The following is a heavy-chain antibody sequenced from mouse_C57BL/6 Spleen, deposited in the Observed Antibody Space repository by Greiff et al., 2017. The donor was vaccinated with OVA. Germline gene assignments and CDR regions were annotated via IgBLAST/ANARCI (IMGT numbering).Heavy chain of an antibody. CDR1: GYTFTTYP. CDR3: ARGGYYYGSNWYFDV. J-gene: IGHJ1*03. Sequence: QVQLQQSGAELVKPGASVKMSCKASGYTFTTYPIEWMKQNHGKSLEWIGNFHPYNDDTKYNEKFKGKATLTVEKSSSTVYLEISRLTSDDSAVYYCARGGYYYGSNWYFDVWGTGTTVTVSS. D-gene: IGHD1-1*01. V-gene: IGHV1-47*01. CDR2: FHPYNDDT.